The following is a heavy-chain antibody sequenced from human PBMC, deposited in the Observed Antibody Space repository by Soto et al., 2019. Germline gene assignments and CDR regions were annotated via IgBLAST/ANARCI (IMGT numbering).Heavy chain of an antibody. Sequence: EVQLLESGGGLVQPGGSLRLSCAASGFTFSSYAMNWVRQAPGKGLEWVSGISVGGGNTYYADSVKGRFTISRDNPQNTMYLQMNSLRAEDTAVYFCATRAGGSSGPFDYWGQGTLVTVSS. V-gene: IGHV3-23*01. CDR3: ATRAGGSSGPFDY. D-gene: IGHD6-19*01. J-gene: IGHJ4*02. CDR2: ISVGGGNT. CDR1: GFTFSSYA.